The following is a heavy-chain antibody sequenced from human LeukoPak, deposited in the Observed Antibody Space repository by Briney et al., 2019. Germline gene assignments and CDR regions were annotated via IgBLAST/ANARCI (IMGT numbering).Heavy chain of an antibody. J-gene: IGHJ3*02. D-gene: IGHD2-8*01. CDR2: IIPIFGTA. V-gene: IGHV1-69*13. CDR1: GGTFSIYA. Sequence: SVKVSCKASGGTFSIYAINWVRQAPGQGLEWMGGIIPIFGTANYAQKFQGRVTITADESTSTAYMELSSLRSEDTAVYYCARVHGVRGAFDIWGQGTMVTVSS. CDR3: ARVHGVRGAFDI.